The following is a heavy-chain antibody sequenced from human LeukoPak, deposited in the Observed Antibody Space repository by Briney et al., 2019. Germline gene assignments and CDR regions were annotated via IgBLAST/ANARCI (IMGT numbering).Heavy chain of an antibody. CDR1: GYAFTNFY. Sequence: ASVKVSCKASGYAFTNFYIHWVRQAPGEGLEWMGWINYDSGGTNHAQKFQDRVTMTRDMSISTVYMEVSGLTSDDTAMYFCVRDANNRDGHGFYSFDDWGQGTLVAVSS. CDR3: VRDANNRDGHGFYSFDD. V-gene: IGHV1-2*02. D-gene: IGHD1/OR15-1a*01. CDR2: INYDSGGT. J-gene: IGHJ4*02.